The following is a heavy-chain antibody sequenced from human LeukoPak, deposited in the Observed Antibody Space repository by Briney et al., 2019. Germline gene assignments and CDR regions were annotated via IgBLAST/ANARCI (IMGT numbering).Heavy chain of an antibody. Sequence: SVKVSCKASGFTFTSSAMRWVRQARGQRLEWIGWIVVGSGNTNYAQKFQERVTITRDMSTSTAYMELSSLRSEDTAVYYCAAESGSSVLGYYGMDVWGQGTTVTVSS. CDR2: IVVGSGNT. D-gene: IGHD1-26*01. V-gene: IGHV1-58*02. CDR1: GFTFTSSA. J-gene: IGHJ6*02. CDR3: AAESGSSVLGYYGMDV.